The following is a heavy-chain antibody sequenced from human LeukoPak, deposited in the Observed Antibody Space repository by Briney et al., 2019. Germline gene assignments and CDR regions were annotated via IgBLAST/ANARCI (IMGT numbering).Heavy chain of an antibody. CDR2: ISSSGSTI. D-gene: IGHD6-13*01. CDR1: VFTFSRYE. Sequence: TGGSLRLSCAASVFTFSRYEMNWVRQAPGKGLEWVSYISSSGSTIYYADSVKGRFTISRDNAKNSLYLQMNSLRAEDTAVYYCARGASGYSSSWYLGDYYYYGMDVWGQGTTVTVSS. J-gene: IGHJ6*02. CDR3: ARGASGYSSSWYLGDYYYYGMDV. V-gene: IGHV3-48*03.